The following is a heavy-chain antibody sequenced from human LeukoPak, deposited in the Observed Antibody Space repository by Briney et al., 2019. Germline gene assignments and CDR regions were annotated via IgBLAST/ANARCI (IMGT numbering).Heavy chain of an antibody. Sequence: SETLSLTCAVYGGSFSGYYWSWIRQPPGKGLEWIGEINHSGSTNYNPSLKSRVTISVDTSKNQFSLKLSSVTAADTAVYYCARRVGSSSSADCWGQGTLVTVSS. CDR3: ARRVGSSSSADC. V-gene: IGHV4-34*01. D-gene: IGHD6-6*01. CDR2: INHSGST. CDR1: GGSFSGYY. J-gene: IGHJ4*02.